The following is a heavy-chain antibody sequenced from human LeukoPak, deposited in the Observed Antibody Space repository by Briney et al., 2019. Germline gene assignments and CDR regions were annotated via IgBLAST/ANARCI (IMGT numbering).Heavy chain of an antibody. J-gene: IGHJ2*01. CDR1: GGSISSSNSY. CDR3: ARGAFDL. CDR2: VFYSGSP. V-gene: IGHV4-39*07. Sequence: SETLSLTCTVSGGSISSSNSYWGWIGQPPGQGLEWIGTVFYSGSPYYNPSLKSRVTIPMDTSKNQFSLNLTSVTAADTAVYYCARGAFDLWGRGTLVTVSS.